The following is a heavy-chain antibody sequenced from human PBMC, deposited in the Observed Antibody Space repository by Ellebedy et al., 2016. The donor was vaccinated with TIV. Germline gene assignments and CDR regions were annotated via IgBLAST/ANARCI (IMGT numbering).Heavy chain of an antibody. V-gene: IGHV1-8*01. CDR3: ARNLASTGNFDY. Sequence: ASVKVSXXASGYTFTSYDINWVRQATGQGLEWLGWMNPNSGNTGYAQKFQGRVTMTRDTSISTAYMELGSLSSEDTAVYFCARNLASTGNFDYWGQGTLVTVSS. D-gene: IGHD1-1*01. CDR1: GYTFTSYD. J-gene: IGHJ4*02. CDR2: MNPNSGNT.